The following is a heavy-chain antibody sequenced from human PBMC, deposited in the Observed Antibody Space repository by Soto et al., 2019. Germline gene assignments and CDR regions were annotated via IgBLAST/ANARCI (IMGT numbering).Heavy chain of an antibody. CDR1: GYTFTGYY. Sequence: VASVKVSCKTSGYTFTGYYMHWVRQAPGRGLEWMGWINPSSGGTNYAQKFQGRVTMTRDTSFSTAYMELSRLTFDDTAVHYCARDGSTQYFQHWGQGTPITVPQ. V-gene: IGHV1-2*02. CDR3: ARDGSTQYFQH. D-gene: IGHD3-10*01. J-gene: IGHJ1*01. CDR2: INPSSGGT.